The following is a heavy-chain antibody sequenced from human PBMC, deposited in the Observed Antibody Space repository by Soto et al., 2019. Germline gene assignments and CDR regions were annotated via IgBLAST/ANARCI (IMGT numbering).Heavy chain of an antibody. V-gene: IGHV1-18*01. CDR3: ARDHSSSWHDFDY. CDR1: GYTFTSYG. CDR2: ISGYNGNT. J-gene: IGHJ4*02. D-gene: IGHD6-13*01. Sequence: EASVKVSCKASGYTFTSYGINWVRQAPGQGLEWMGWISGYNGNTNYAQKFQGRVTMTTDTSTTTAYMELWSLRSDDTAVYYCARDHSSSWHDFDYWGQGTLVTVSS.